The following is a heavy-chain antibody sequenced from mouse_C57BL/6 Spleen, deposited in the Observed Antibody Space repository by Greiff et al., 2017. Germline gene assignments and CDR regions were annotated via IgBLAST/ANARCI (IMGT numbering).Heavy chain of an antibody. CDR2: IDPETGGT. V-gene: IGHV1-15*01. J-gene: IGHJ3*01. CDR3: TRGTLFAY. CDR1: GYTFTDYE. Sequence: QVQLQHSGAELVRPGASVTLSCKASGYTFTDYEMHWVKQTPVHGLEWIGAIDPETGGTAYNQKFKGKAILTADKSSSTAYMELRSLTSEDSAVYYCTRGTLFAYWGQGTLVTVSA.